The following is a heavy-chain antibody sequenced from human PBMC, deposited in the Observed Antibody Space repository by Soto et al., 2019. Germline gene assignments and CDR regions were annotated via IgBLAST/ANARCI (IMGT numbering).Heavy chain of an antibody. CDR1: GSSISSGGYS. D-gene: IGHD4-4*01. Sequence: PSETLSLTCAVSGSSISSGGYSWSWSRQPPGKGLEWIGYIYHSGSTYYNPSLKSRVTISVDRSKNQFSLKLSSVTAADTAVYYCGRYSNYGIDYWGQGTLVTVSS. CDR2: IYHSGST. CDR3: GRYSNYGIDY. V-gene: IGHV4-30-2*01. J-gene: IGHJ4*02.